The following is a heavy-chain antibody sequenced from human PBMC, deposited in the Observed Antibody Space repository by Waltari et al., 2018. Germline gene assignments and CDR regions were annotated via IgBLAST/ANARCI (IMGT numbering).Heavy chain of an antibody. CDR1: GGSISSSSYY. D-gene: IGHD6-13*01. CDR3: ARVLRSSRSNWYFDL. V-gene: IGHV4-39*07. CDR2: IYYSGST. J-gene: IGHJ2*01. Sequence: QLQLQESGPGLVKPSETLSLTCTVSGGSISSSSYYLGWIRQPPGKGLEWIGSIYYSGSTYYNPSLKSRVTISVDTSKNQFSLKLSSVTAADTAVYYCARVLRSSRSNWYFDLWGRGTLVTVSS.